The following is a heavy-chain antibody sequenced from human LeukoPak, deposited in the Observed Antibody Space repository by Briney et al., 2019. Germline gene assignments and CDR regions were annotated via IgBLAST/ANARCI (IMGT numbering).Heavy chain of an antibody. V-gene: IGHV1-46*01. CDR1: GYSFTSYY. J-gene: IGHJ6*02. CDR3: ARDPNYRLYYYGMDV. CDR2: INPSGGST. D-gene: IGHD1-7*01. Sequence: GESLKISCKGSGYSFTSYYMHWVRQAPGQGLEWMGIINPSGGSTSYAQKFQGRVTMTRDTSTSTVYMELSSLRSEDTAVYYCARDPNYRLYYYGMDVWGQGTTVTVSS.